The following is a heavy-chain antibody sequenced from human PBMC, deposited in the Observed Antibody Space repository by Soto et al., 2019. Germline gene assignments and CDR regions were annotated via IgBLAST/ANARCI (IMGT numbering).Heavy chain of an antibody. J-gene: IGHJ4*02. V-gene: IGHV3-23*01. CDR1: GCSFSNYD. Sequence: EVQLLEAGGGLGQPGGSLRLSCPASGCSFSNYDMAWVRQVPGKGLEWVSTVTNSGASTSYADSVKGRFTISRDNSKNTLYLQMNSLRVADTALYYCARVARDSGLDYWGQGTLVTVSS. D-gene: IGHD1-26*01. CDR2: VTNSGAST. CDR3: ARVARDSGLDY.